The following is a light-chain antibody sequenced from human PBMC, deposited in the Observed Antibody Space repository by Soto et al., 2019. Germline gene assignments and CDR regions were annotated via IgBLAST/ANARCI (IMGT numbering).Light chain of an antibody. CDR3: QQYNDWPRT. CDR1: QGVSRD. Sequence: EIKMTQSPDTLSVSPGERVALSFRASQGVSRDLAWYQQKPGQAPRILIYHASTRAKGIPARFSDTGSGTEFTLTISSVQSEDFALYYCQQYNDWPRTFGQGSKVEIK. V-gene: IGKV3-15*01. CDR2: HAS. J-gene: IGKJ1*01.